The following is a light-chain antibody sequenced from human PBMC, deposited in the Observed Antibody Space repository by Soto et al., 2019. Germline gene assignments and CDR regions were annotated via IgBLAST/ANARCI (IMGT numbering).Light chain of an antibody. CDR3: HQYGSSPWT. J-gene: IGKJ1*01. CDR2: GAS. CDR1: QSGFSFY. V-gene: IGKV3-20*01. Sequence: EIVLTQSPGTLSLSPGERATLSCRASQSGFSFYLAWFQQKPGQAPRLLIYGASTRATGIPDRFSGSGSGTDFTLTISRLEPEDFAVYYCHQYGSSPWTLGQGTEVEIK.